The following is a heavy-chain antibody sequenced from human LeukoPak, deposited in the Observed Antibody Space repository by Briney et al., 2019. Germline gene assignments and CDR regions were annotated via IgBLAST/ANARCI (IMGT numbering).Heavy chain of an antibody. J-gene: IGHJ4*02. CDR1: GFTFSSYS. V-gene: IGHV3-21*01. D-gene: IGHD6-19*01. CDR3: ARGLRGCDY. CDR2: ISSSSSYI. Sequence: GESLKISCAASGFTFSSYSMNWVRQAPGKGLEWVSSISSSSSYIYYADSVRGRFTISRDNAKNSLYLQMNSLRAEDTAVYYCARGLRGCDYWGQGTLVTVSS.